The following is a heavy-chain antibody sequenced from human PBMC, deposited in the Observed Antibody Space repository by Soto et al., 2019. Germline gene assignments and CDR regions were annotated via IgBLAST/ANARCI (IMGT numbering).Heavy chain of an antibody. CDR3: SRGGNCSSTTCYANWFDP. D-gene: IGHD2-2*01. J-gene: IGHJ5*02. V-gene: IGHV3-11*01. CDR2: ISSSGTTI. CDR1: GFTFSDYY. Sequence: QVQLVESGGGLVKPGGSLRLSCSASGFTFSDYYMSWIRQAPGNGLEWISYISSSGTTIYYADSVKGRFTISRDNAKNSLYLQMNSLRAEDTAVYYCSRGGNCSSTTCYANWFDPWGQGTLVTVSS.